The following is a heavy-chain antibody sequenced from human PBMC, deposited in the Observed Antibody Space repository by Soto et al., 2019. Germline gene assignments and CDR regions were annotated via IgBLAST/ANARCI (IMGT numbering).Heavy chain of an antibody. CDR3: AKLVGRDGGY. J-gene: IGHJ4*02. D-gene: IGHD3-10*01. Sequence: EVQLLESGGGLVQPGGSLRLSCAASGFTLSNYAMIWVRQAPGKGLEWVSSLSSSGDNTYYADSVKGRFTISRDNSKNTLYLQLNSLRVDDTAVYYCAKLVGRDGGYWGQGTLVTVSS. CDR1: GFTLSNYA. CDR2: LSSSGDNT. V-gene: IGHV3-23*01.